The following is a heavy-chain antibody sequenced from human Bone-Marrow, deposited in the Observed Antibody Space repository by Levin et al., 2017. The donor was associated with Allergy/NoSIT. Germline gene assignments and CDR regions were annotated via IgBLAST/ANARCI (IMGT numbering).Heavy chain of an antibody. V-gene: IGHV1-8*01. D-gene: IGHD3-9*01. CDR3: ARGAGFLNGYYVSGSWFDP. CDR1: GYSFSSYD. J-gene: IGHJ5*02. CDR2: MNPHTGNT. Sequence: GASVKVSCKASGYSFSSYDINWVRQATGQGLEWMGWMNPHTGNTDYAQKFQGRVTLTTDTSISTAYMELRGLRPEDTAVYFCARGAGFLNGYYVSGSWFDPWGQGSLVIVSS.